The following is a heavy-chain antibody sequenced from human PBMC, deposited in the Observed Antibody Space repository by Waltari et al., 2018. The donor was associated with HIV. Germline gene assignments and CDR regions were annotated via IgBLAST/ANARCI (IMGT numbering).Heavy chain of an antibody. D-gene: IGHD5-12*01. J-gene: IGHJ4*02. CDR2: IASSSSSYI. V-gene: IGHV3-21*01. CDR1: GFTFSCYI. Sequence: EVQLVESGGGLVKPGGSLRLSCAASGFTFSCYIMNWVRQAPGKGLEWVSSIASSSSSYIYYAESVRGRVTISRDTAKNSLYLQMSSLRAENTAGYYCAREMATVYVDYWGQGTLVTVSS. CDR3: AREMATVYVDY.